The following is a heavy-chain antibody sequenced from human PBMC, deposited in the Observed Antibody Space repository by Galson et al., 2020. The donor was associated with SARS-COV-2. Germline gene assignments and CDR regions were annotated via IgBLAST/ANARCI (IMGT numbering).Heavy chain of an antibody. CDR1: GYTFTGYY. Sequence: ASVQDSCQASGYTFTGYYMHWVRQAPGQRLEWMGWINPKSGGTNYAQKFQDWLTMTRDTSISTAYMELSRLRSDDTAVYYCARESSSRDVDYCYYMYVWGKGTTGTVSS. CDR3: ARESSSRDVDYCYYMYV. J-gene: IGHJ6*03. D-gene: IGHD2-2*01. V-gene: IGHV1-2*04. CDR2: INPKSGGT.